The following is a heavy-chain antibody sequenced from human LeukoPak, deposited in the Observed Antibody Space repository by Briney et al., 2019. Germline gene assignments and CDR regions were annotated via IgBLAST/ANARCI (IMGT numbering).Heavy chain of an antibody. CDR3: AKDLRGWYQRVDAFDI. D-gene: IGHD6-19*01. CDR1: GFTFSSYG. J-gene: IGHJ3*02. Sequence: GGSLRLSCAGSGFTFSSYGMHWVRQAPGKGLEWVAFIRFDGTNKYYADSVKGRFTISRDNSKNTLYLQMNSLRAEDTAVYYCAKDLRGWYQRVDAFDIWGQGTMVTVSS. CDR2: IRFDGTNK. V-gene: IGHV3-30*02.